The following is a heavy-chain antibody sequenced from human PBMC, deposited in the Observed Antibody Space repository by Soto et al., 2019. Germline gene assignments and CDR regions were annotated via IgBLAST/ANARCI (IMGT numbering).Heavy chain of an antibody. Sequence: QVQLVESGGGVVQPGRSLRLSCAASGFTFSSYGMHWVRQAPGKGLEWVAIVSYDGSNQYYADSVKGGFTISRDNSKNTRYLQRNSLRAEDTAVYYCAKALGELSPESYDHWGQGILVTVSS. CDR2: VSYDGSNQ. CDR3: AKALGELSPESYDH. CDR1: GFTFSSYG. D-gene: IGHD3-16*02. V-gene: IGHV3-30*18. J-gene: IGHJ4*02.